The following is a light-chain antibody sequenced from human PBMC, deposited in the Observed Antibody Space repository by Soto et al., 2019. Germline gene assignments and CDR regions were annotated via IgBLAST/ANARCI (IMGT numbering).Light chain of an antibody. CDR1: SSDVGGYNY. CDR2: DFN. Sequence: QSALTQPASVSGSPGRSITISCTGTSSDVGGYNYVSWYQQHPGKAPKLMIYDFNSRPSGVSNRFSGSKSGNTASLTISGLQAEDEADYYCSSYTSSGTRVFGAGTKLTVL. V-gene: IGLV2-14*03. J-gene: IGLJ1*01. CDR3: SSYTSSGTRV.